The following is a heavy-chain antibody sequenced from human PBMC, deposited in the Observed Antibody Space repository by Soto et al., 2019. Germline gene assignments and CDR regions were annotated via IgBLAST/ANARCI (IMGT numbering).Heavy chain of an antibody. D-gene: IGHD2-15*01. CDR1: GSTFARSG. J-gene: IGHJ5*02. CDR3: ARGIATGQLDP. Sequence: GASVQDSCPPSGSTFARSGMNWLRKDPGQMLEWVGWINPDNGNTKSSQKFQDRVIITRDTSASTAYMDLSSLRSEDTAVYYCARGIATGQLDPWGQGTLVTVS. V-gene: IGHV1-3*01. CDR2: INPDNGNT.